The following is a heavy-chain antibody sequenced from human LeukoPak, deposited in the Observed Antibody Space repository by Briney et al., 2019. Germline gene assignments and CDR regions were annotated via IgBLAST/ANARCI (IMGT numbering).Heavy chain of an antibody. CDR2: FDPEDGET. Sequence: ASVKVSCKVSGYTLTDLSMHWVRQAPGKGLEWMGGFDPEDGETIYAQKFQGRVTITTDESTSTAYMELSSLRSEDTAVYYCARYTHYYGSGSYYEGYFDYWGQGTLVTVSS. CDR1: GYTLTDLS. CDR3: ARYTHYYGSGSYYEGYFDY. J-gene: IGHJ4*02. V-gene: IGHV1-24*01. D-gene: IGHD3-10*01.